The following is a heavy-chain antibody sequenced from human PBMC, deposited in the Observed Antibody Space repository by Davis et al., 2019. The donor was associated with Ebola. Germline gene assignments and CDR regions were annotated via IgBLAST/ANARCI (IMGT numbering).Heavy chain of an antibody. V-gene: IGHV4-34*01. CDR1: GGSLSNYY. Sequence: GSLTLSCAVYGGSLSNYYWSWIRQPPGKGLEWIGEISHSGSTNYNPSLKSRVTISIDTSRNQFSLKMSSVTAADTAVYYCARRGYCSSSSCHSDYWGQGTLVTVSS. J-gene: IGHJ4*02. D-gene: IGHD2-2*01. CDR2: ISHSGST. CDR3: ARRGYCSSSSCHSDY.